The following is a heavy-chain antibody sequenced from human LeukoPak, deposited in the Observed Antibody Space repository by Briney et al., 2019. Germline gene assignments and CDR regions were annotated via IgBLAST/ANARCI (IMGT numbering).Heavy chain of an antibody. D-gene: IGHD6-19*01. CDR1: GYTFTTYA. V-gene: IGHV1-3*04. J-gene: IGHJ4*02. CDR2: IYTDAGNT. CDR3: ARGSGEGLDY. Sequence: GASVKVSCKASGYTFTTYAMHWVRQAPGQRPEWMGYIYTDAGNTKYSQKFQDRVAITRDTSASTVYLDLSSLRSEDTAVYYCARGSGEGLDYWGQGTLDTVSS.